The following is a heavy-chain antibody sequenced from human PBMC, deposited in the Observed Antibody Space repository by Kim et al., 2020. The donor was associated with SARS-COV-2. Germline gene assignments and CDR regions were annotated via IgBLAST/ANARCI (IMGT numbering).Heavy chain of an antibody. Sequence: YAQKLQGRVTMTTDTSTSTAYMELRSLRSDDTAVYYCARGARTWTTAWDYWGQGTLVTVSS. J-gene: IGHJ4*02. V-gene: IGHV1-18*01. D-gene: IGHD1-26*01. CDR3: ARGARTWTTAWDY.